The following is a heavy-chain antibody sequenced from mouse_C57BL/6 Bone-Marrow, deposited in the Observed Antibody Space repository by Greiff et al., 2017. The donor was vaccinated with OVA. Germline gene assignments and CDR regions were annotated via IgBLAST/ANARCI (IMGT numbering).Heavy chain of an antibody. CDR1: GYTFTDYY. Sequence: VQLQQSGPVLVKPGASVKMSCKASGYTFTDYYMNWVKQSHGKSLEWIGVINPYNGGTSHNQKFKGKATLTVDKSSSTAYMELNSLTSEDSAVYYCARQLRLLAWFAYWGQGTLVTVSA. V-gene: IGHV1-19*01. J-gene: IGHJ3*01. CDR3: ARQLRLLAWFAY. CDR2: INPYNGGT. D-gene: IGHD3-2*02.